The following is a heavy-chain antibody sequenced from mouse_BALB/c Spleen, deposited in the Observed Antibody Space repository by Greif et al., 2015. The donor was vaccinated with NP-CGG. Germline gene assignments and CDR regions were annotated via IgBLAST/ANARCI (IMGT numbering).Heavy chain of an antibody. CDR1: GFSLTSYG. J-gene: IGHJ4*01. D-gene: IGHD2-1*01. CDR3: ASRIYYDYDAMDY. CDR2: IWAGGST. Sequence: VKLMESGPGLVAPSQSLSITCTVSGFSLTSYGVHWVRQPPGKGLEWLGVIWAGGSTNYNSALMSRLSISKDNSKSQVFLKMNSLQTDDTAMYYCASRIYYDYDAMDYWGQGTSVPVSS. V-gene: IGHV2-9*02.